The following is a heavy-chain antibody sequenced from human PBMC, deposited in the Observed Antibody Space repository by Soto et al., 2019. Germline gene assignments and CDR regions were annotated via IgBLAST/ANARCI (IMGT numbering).Heavy chain of an antibody. V-gene: IGHV3-30-3*01. J-gene: IGHJ4*02. Sequence: PGGSLRLSCAASGFTYSTYTMHWVRQAPGKGLEWVAVISYDGSNKYYADSVKGRFTISRDNSKNTLFLQTNSLRPEDTAVYYCARDRHSGGSSFDYWGQGTLVTVSS. D-gene: IGHD2-15*01. CDR3: ARDRHSGGSSFDY. CDR2: ISYDGSNK. CDR1: GFTYSTYT.